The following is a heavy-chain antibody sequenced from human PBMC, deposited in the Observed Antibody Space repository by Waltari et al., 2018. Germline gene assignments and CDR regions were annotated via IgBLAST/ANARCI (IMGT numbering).Heavy chain of an antibody. Sequence: QVQLQESGPGMLRPSETPSPTRTVSRDSLTPDTDYWGWIRQSHGKGLECLGTIYSSGTTYVPASLEPRVTISVDTFNNRFSLNLRSATAADTAVYFCARLVWFGAWIDNWGQGSLVTVSS. V-gene: IGHV4-39*01. CDR1: RDSLTPDTDY. D-gene: IGHD3-10*01. J-gene: IGHJ4*02. CDR3: ARLVWFGAWIDN. CDR2: IYSSGTT.